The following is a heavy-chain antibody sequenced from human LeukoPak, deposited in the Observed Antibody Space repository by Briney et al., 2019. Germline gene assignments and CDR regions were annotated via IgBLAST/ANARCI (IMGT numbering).Heavy chain of an antibody. V-gene: IGHV4-59*01. CDR2: IDYSGNT. J-gene: IGHJ5*02. D-gene: IGHD1-26*01. Sequence: PSETLSLTCTVSGGSISSYSWNWIRQPPGQGQERIGYIDYSGNTNYNPSLKSRVTISVATSKNHFSLKLSSVTAADTAVYYCATLSGGTYNWFDPWGQGTLVTVSS. CDR1: GGSISSYS. CDR3: ATLSGGTYNWFDP.